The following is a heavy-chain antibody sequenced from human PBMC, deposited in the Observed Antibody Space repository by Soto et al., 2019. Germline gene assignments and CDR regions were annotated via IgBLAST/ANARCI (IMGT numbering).Heavy chain of an antibody. V-gene: IGHV3-74*01. CDR2: ISSGRSSI. D-gene: IGHD5-12*01. CDR3: ARPFSGYDPLDAFDI. CDR1: GFTFSSYS. J-gene: IGHJ3*02. Sequence: GGSLRLSCAASGFTFSSYSMNWVRQAPGKGLVWVSRISSGRSSISYADSVKGRFTISRDNAKNTLYLQMNSLRAEDTAVYYCARPFSGYDPLDAFDIWGQGTMVTVSS.